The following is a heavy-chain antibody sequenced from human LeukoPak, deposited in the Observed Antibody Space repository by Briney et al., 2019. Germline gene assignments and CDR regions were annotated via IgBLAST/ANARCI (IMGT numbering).Heavy chain of an antibody. CDR1: GLTFSSYS. CDR2: ISSSSSYI. D-gene: IGHD1-7*01. CDR3: ARQGITGTIDY. J-gene: IGHJ4*02. Sequence: GGSLRLSCAAPGLTFSSYSMNWVRQAPGKGLEWVSSISSSSSYIYYADSVKGRFTISRDNAKNSLYLQMNSLRAEDTAVYYCARQGITGTIDYWGQGTLVTVS. V-gene: IGHV3-21*01.